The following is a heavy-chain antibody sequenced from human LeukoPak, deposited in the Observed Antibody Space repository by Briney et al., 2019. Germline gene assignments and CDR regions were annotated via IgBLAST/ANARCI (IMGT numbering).Heavy chain of an antibody. D-gene: IGHD3-10*01. V-gene: IGHV1-2*02. CDR1: GYTFTDYY. Sequence: ASVKVSCKASGYTFTDYYMHWVRQAPGQGLEWMGWINPNSGGTNYAQKFQGRVTMTRDTSISTAYMELSRLRSDDTAVYYCARDPKTDYIYYYGSGSQSDYWGQGTLVTVSS. CDR3: ARDPKTDYIYYYGSGSQSDY. J-gene: IGHJ4*02. CDR2: INPNSGGT.